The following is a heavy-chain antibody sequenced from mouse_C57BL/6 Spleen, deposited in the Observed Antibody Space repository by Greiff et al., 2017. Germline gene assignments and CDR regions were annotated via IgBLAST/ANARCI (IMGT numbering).Heavy chain of an antibody. Sequence: EVQLQESGPGLVKPSQSLSLTCSVTGYSITSGYYWNWIRQFPGNKLEWMGYISYDGSNHYDPSLKNRISITRDTSKNQFFLKLNSVTTEDTATYYCAREGDYDVSYWGQGTLVTVSA. CDR3: AREGDYDVSY. D-gene: IGHD2-4*01. V-gene: IGHV3-6*01. J-gene: IGHJ3*01. CDR2: ISYDGSN. CDR1: GYSITSGYY.